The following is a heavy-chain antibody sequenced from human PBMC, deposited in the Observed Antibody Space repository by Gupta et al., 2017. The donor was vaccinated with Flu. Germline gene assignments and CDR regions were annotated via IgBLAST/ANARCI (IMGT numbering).Heavy chain of an antibody. CDR2: INHSGST. D-gene: IGHD6-13*01. V-gene: IGHV4-34*01. Sequence: GLGWIGEINHSGSTNDNPSLKSRVTISVDTAKNQFSLKLSSVTAADTAVYYCARGAFRYSSSWYLMAEYFQHWGQGTLVTVSS. J-gene: IGHJ1*01. CDR3: ARGAFRYSSSWYLMAEYFQH.